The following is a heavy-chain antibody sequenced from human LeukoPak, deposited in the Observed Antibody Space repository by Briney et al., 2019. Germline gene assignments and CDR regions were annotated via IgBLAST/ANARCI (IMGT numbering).Heavy chain of an antibody. J-gene: IGHJ4*02. CDR1: GFTFSSYS. Sequence: GGSLRLSCAASGFTFSSYSMNWVRQAPGKGLEWVSSISSSSSYIYYADSVKGRLTISRDNAKNSLYLQMNSLRAEDTAVYYCARTAAGTGFDYWGQGTLVTVSS. CDR3: ARTAAGTGFDY. D-gene: IGHD6-13*01. CDR2: ISSSSSYI. V-gene: IGHV3-21*01.